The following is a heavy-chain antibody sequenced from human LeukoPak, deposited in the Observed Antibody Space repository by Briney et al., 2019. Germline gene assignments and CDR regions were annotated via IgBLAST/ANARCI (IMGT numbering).Heavy chain of an antibody. Sequence: GGSLRLSCAASGFIFSQYSMNWVRQAPGKGLEWVSYIGAAGSTIYYADSVKGRFTISRDNAKNSLFLQMNSLRAEDTAVYYCARDSSTYAGPPDYWGQGTLVTVSS. CDR2: IGAAGSTI. V-gene: IGHV3-48*01. CDR3: ARDSSTYAGPPDY. J-gene: IGHJ4*02. D-gene: IGHD2-2*01. CDR1: GFIFSQYS.